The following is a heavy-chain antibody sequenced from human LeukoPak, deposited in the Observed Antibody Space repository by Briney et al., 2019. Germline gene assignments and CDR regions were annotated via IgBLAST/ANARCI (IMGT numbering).Heavy chain of an antibody. Sequence: GGSLRLSCAASGFSFSSYSMNWVRQAPGKGLEWVSSISSSSSAIYYADSVKGRFTISRDNAKNSLYLQMNSLRAEDTAVYYCARDQVVPAAIYSDYWGQGTLVTVSS. CDR3: ARDQVVPAAIYSDY. D-gene: IGHD2-2*01. V-gene: IGHV3-21*01. CDR2: ISSSSSAI. CDR1: GFSFSSYS. J-gene: IGHJ4*02.